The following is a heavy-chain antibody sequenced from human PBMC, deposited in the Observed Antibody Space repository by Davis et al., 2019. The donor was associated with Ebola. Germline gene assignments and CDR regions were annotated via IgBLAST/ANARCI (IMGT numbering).Heavy chain of an antibody. CDR1: GGSISSSSYY. CDR2: IYYSGST. D-gene: IGHD6-6*01. V-gene: IGHV4-39*02. J-gene: IGHJ5*02. CDR3: AREGSSIAARLPWFDP. Sequence: MPSETLSLTCTVSGGSISSSSYYWGWIRQPPGKGLEWIGSIYYSGSTYYNPSLKSRVTISVDTSKNQFSLKLSSVTAADTAVYYCAREGSSIAARLPWFDPWGQGTLVTVSS.